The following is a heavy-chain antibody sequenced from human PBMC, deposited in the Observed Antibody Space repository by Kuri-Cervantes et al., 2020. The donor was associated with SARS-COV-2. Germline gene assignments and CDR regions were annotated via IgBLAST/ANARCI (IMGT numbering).Heavy chain of an antibody. CDR2: IYYSGST. CDR3: ARGIVGATREYYFDY. V-gene: IGHV4-59*11. D-gene: IGHD1-26*01. Sequence: ETLSLTCTVSGGSISSHYWSWIRQPPGKGLEWIGYIYYSGSTNYNPSLKSRVTISVDTSKNQFSLKLSSVTAADTAVYYCARGIVGATREYYFDYWGQGTLVTVSS. CDR1: GGSISSHY. J-gene: IGHJ4*02.